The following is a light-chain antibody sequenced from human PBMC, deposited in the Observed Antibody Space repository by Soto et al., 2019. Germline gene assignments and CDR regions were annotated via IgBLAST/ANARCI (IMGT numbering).Light chain of an antibody. Sequence: EIVLTQSPATLSLSPGERATLSCRASQSVTTYLAWYQQKPGQAPRLLIYDASNLATGIPDRFSGSVSGTDFTLTIITLEPDDFAVYYCQQRSDLPFTFSGGTTVEIK. CDR3: QQRSDLPFT. CDR1: QSVTTY. CDR2: DAS. V-gene: IGKV3-11*01. J-gene: IGKJ4*01.